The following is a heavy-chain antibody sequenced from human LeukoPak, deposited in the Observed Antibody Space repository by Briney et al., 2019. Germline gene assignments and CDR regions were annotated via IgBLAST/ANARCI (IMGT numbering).Heavy chain of an antibody. CDR1: GFTFDDYA. V-gene: IGHV3-9*01. CDR2: ISWNSGSI. D-gene: IGHD3-10*01. CDR3: AKDYYGSGSYYQGHFDY. J-gene: IGHJ4*02. Sequence: PGGSLRLSCAASGFTFDDYAMHWVQQAPGKGLEWVSGISWNSGSIGYADSVKGRFTISRDNAKNSLYLQMNSLRAEDTALYYCAKDYYGSGSYYQGHFDYWGQGTLVTVSS.